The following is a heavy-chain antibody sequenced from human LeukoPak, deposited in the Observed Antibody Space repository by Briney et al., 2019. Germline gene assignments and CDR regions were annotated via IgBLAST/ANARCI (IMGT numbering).Heavy chain of an antibody. J-gene: IGHJ3*02. CDR1: GFTVSSNY. D-gene: IGHD3-22*01. V-gene: IGHV3-53*01. CDR2: IYSGGST. CDR3: ARDRGYYDSSGYITLGAFDI. Sequence: GGSLRLSCAASGFTVSSNYMSWVRQAPGKGLEWVSVIYSGGSTYYADSVKGRFTISRDNSKNTLYLQMNSLRAEDMAVYYCARDRGYYDSSGYITLGAFDIWGQGTMITVSS.